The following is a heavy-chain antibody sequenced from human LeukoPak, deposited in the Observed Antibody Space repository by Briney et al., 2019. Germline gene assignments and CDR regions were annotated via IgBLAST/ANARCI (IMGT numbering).Heavy chain of an antibody. Sequence: GRSLRLSCAASGFTFSSYAMHWVRQAPGKGLEWVAVIWYDGSNKHYAESVKGRFSISRDNSKSTLYLQMNSLRAEDTAVYYCARARGVSTGYRPIDYWGQGTLVTVSS. V-gene: IGHV3-33*08. CDR2: IWYDGSNK. CDR3: ARARGVSTGYRPIDY. D-gene: IGHD3-22*01. J-gene: IGHJ4*02. CDR1: GFTFSSYA.